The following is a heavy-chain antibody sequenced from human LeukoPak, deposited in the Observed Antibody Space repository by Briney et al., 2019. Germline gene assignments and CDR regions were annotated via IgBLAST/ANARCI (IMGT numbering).Heavy chain of an antibody. J-gene: IGHJ5*02. CDR2: INSDGSST. Sequence: GGYLRLSCAASGFTFSSHWMHWVRQAPGKGLVWFSRINSDGSSTGYADSVKGRFTISRDNAKNTLYLQMNSLRAEDTAVYYCARVGGLNWFDPWGQGTLVTVSS. D-gene: IGHD2-15*01. CDR1: GFTFSSHW. CDR3: ARVGGLNWFDP. V-gene: IGHV3-74*01.